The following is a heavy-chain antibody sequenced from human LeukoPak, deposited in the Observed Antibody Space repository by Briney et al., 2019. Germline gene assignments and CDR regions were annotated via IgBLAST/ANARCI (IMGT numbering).Heavy chain of an antibody. J-gene: IGHJ4*02. CDR1: GLTFSSDA. CDR2: ISGSGDGT. D-gene: IGHD3-22*01. V-gene: IGHV3-23*01. CDR3: AKGGQDYYDSTVFDY. Sequence: GGSLRLSCTSSGLTFSSDAMTWVRQAPGKGLEWVSSISGSGDGTYYADSVKGRFTISRDNSKNTLYLQMNSLRAEDTAVYYCAKGGQDYYDSTVFDYWGQGTLVTVSS.